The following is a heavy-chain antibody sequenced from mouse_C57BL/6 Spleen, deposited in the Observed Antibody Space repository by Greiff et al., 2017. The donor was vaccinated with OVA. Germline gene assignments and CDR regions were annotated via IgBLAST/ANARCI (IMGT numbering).Heavy chain of an antibody. V-gene: IGHV1-9*01. D-gene: IGHD1-1*01. CDR2: ILTGSGST. CDR1: GYTFTGYW. CDR3: ARSGYYGREGYAMDY. J-gene: IGHJ4*01. Sequence: QVQLQPSGAELMKPGASVTLSCKAPGYTFTGYWIEWVKQRPGHGLEWIGEILTGSGSTNYNEKFKGKATFTADTSSNTAYMQLSSLTTEDPAIYYCARSGYYGREGYAMDYWGQGTSVTVSS.